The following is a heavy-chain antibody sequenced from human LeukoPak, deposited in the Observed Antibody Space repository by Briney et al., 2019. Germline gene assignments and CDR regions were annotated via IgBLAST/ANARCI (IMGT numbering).Heavy chain of an antibody. CDR2: ISSSSSYI. V-gene: IGHV3-21*01. CDR3: AREAYGDRGFDY. CDR1: GFTFSSYS. J-gene: IGHJ4*02. D-gene: IGHD4-17*01. Sequence: GGSLRLSCAASGFTFSSYSMNWVRQAPGKGLEWVSSISSSSSYIYYADSVKGRFTISRDNAKNSLYLQMNSLRAEDTAVYYCAREAYGDRGFDYWGQGTLVTVSS.